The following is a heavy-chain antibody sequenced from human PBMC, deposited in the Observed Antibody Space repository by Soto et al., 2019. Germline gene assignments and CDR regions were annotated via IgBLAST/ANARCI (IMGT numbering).Heavy chain of an antibody. Sequence: SVKVSCKASGGTFSSYAISWMRQAPGQGLEWMGGIIPIFGTANYAQKFQGRVTITADESTSTAYMELSSLRSEDTAVYYCARERNYYDSSGYYRVLDYWGQGTLVTVSS. J-gene: IGHJ4*02. V-gene: IGHV1-69*13. CDR3: ARERNYYDSSGYYRVLDY. CDR2: IIPIFGTA. CDR1: GGTFSSYA. D-gene: IGHD3-22*01.